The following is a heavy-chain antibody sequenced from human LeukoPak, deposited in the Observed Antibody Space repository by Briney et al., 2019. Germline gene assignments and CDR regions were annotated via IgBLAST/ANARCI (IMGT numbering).Heavy chain of an antibody. D-gene: IGHD3-16*01. J-gene: IGHJ6*03. CDR3: ARVKDPGGYYYYYYMDV. CDR1: GDSVSSNSAA. Sequence: SQTLSLTCAISGDSVSSNSAAWNWIRQSPSRGLEWLGRTYYRSKWYNDYAVSVKSRISINPDTSKNQFSLKLSSVTAADTATYYCARVKDPGGYYYYYYMDVWGKGTTVTVSS. V-gene: IGHV6-1*01. CDR2: TYYRSKWYN.